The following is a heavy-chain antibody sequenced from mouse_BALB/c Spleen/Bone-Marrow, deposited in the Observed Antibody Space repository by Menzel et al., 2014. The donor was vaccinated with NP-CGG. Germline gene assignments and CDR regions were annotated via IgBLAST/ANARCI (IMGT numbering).Heavy chain of an antibody. CDR1: GFTFSDYY. CDR3: GNYYGSTWFAY. J-gene: IGHJ3*01. CDR2: ISDGGSYT. D-gene: IGHD1-1*01. Sequence: EVKLLESGGGLVKPGGSLKLSCAASGFTFSDYYMYWVRQTPEKRLEWVATISDGGSYTYYPDSVKGRFTISRDNAKNNLYLQMSSLKSEDTAMYYCGNYYGSTWFAYWGQGTLVTVSA. V-gene: IGHV5-4*02.